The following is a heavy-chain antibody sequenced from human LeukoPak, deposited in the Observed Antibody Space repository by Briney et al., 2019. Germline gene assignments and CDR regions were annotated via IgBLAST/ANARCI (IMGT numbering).Heavy chain of an antibody. CDR3: ARGRGAAAT. D-gene: IGHD6-13*01. CDR1: GASFSGYY. V-gene: IGHV4-34*01. CDR2: INHSGST. Sequence: SETLSLTCAVYGASFSGYYWSWIRQPPGKGLEWIGEINHSGSTNYNPSLKSRVTISVDTSKNQFSLKLSSVTAADTAVYYCARGRGAAATWGQGTLVTVSS. J-gene: IGHJ5*02.